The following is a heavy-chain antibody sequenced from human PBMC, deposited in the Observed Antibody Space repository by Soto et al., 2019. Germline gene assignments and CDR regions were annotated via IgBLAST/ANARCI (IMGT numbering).Heavy chain of an antibody. CDR3: AREPGNGWYGGY. V-gene: IGHV3-66*01. D-gene: IGHD6-19*01. Sequence: EVQLVESGGGLVQPGGSLRLSCAASGFTVSINYMSWVRQAPGKGLEWVSVIYSGGRTYYADSVKGRFSISRDNSKNTLYLQMNSLRAEATAVYYCAREPGNGWYGGYWGQGTLVTVSS. CDR2: IYSGGRT. J-gene: IGHJ4*02. CDR1: GFTVSINY.